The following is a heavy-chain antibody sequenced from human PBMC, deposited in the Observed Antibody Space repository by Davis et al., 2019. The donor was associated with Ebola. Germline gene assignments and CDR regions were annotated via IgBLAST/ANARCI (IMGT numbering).Heavy chain of an antibody. CDR2: ISSSSSTI. J-gene: IGHJ4*02. V-gene: IGHV3-48*02. CDR1: GFTFSSYS. D-gene: IGHD4-17*01. CDR3: ARDGGDYGAAKADY. Sequence: GESLKISCAASGFTFSSYSMNWVRQAPGKGLEWVSYISSSSSTIHYADSVKGRFTISRDNAKNSLYLQMNRLREEDTAVYYCARDGGDYGAAKADYWGQGTLVTVSS.